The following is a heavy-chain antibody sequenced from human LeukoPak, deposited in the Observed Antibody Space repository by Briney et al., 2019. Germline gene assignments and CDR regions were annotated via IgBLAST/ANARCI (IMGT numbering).Heavy chain of an antibody. CDR3: ARCGQAVAGFSSGWYYYYYMDV. J-gene: IGHJ6*03. CDR1: GYTFTSYG. D-gene: IGHD6-19*01. CDR2: ISAYNGNT. V-gene: IGHV1-18*01. Sequence: ASVKVSCKASGYTFTSYGISWVRQAPGQGLEWMGWISAYNGNTNYAQKLQGRVTMTTDTSTSTAYMELRSLRSDDTAVYYCARCGQAVAGFSSGWYYYYYMDVWGKGTTVTVSS.